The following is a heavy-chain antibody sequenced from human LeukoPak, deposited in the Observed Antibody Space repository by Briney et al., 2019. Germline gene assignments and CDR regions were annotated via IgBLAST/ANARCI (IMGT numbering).Heavy chain of an antibody. CDR2: IYHSGST. Sequence: KASETLSLTCTVSGGSISSYYWSWIRQPPGKGLEWIGSIYHSGSTYYNPSLKSRVTISVDTSKNQFSLKLSSVTAADTAVYYCASYDFWSDQTFDPWGQGTLVTVSS. J-gene: IGHJ5*02. V-gene: IGHV4-59*08. CDR3: ASYDFWSDQTFDP. CDR1: GGSISSYY. D-gene: IGHD3-3*01.